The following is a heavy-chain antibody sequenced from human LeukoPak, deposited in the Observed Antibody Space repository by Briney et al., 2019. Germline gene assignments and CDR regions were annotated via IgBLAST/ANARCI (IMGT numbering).Heavy chain of an antibody. D-gene: IGHD3-9*01. CDR3: ARELRYFDWSSGPEGSHNWFDP. V-gene: IGHV4-31*03. CDR1: GGPISSGGYY. J-gene: IGHJ5*02. CDR2: IYYSGST. Sequence: PSQTLSLTCTVSGGPISSGGYYWSWIRQHPGKGLEWIRYIYYSGSTYYNPSLKSRVTISVDTSKNQFSLKLSSVTAADTAVYYCARELRYFDWSSGPEGSHNWFDPWGQGTLVTVSS.